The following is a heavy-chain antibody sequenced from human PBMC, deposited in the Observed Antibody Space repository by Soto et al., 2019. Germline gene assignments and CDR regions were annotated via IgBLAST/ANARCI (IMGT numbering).Heavy chain of an antibody. CDR1: GGSISSGGYY. CDR2: IYYSGST. Sequence: LSLTCTVSGGSISSGGYYWSWIRQHPGKGLEWIGYIYYSGSTYYNPSLKSRVTISVDTSKNQFSLKLSSVTAADAAVYYCARENGGNLDYWGQGTLVTVSS. J-gene: IGHJ4*02. CDR3: ARENGGNLDY. D-gene: IGHD2-15*01. V-gene: IGHV4-31*03.